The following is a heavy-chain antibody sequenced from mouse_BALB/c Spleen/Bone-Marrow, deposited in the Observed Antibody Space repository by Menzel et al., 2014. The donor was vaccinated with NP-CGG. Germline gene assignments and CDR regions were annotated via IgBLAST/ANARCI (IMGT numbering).Heavy chain of an antibody. J-gene: IGHJ4*01. V-gene: IGHV3-8*02. CDR2: ISYSGST. Sequence: EVQLVESGPSLVKPSQTLSLTCSVTGDSISSGNCNWIRKFPGNKLEYMGYISYSGSTHYIPSLKRRISITRDTSKNLYDRRQNSVTTKDTATYYCTRSGSSGYHYYAMDYWGQGTSVTVSS. CDR3: TRSGSSGYHYYAMDY. CDR1: GDSISSGN. D-gene: IGHD3-1*01.